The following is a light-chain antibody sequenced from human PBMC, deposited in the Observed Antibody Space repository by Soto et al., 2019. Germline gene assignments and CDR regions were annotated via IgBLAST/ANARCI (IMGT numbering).Light chain of an antibody. CDR3: SSYTSSSTYV. CDR2: DVS. J-gene: IGLJ1*01. CDR1: SSDVGGYNY. V-gene: IGLV2-14*01. Sequence: LTQPASVSGSPGQSITISCTGPSSDVGGYNYVSWYQQHPGKAPKLMIYDVSNRPSGVSNRFSGSKSGNTASLTISGLQAEDEADYYCSSYTSSSTYVFGTGTKVTVL.